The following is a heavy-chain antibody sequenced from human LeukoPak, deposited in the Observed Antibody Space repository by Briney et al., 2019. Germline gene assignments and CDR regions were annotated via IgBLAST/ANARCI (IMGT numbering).Heavy chain of an antibody. CDR1: GFTFDDYA. V-gene: IGHV3-9*03. J-gene: IGHJ4*02. Sequence: GGSLRLSCAASGFTFDDYAMHWVRQAPGKGLEWVSGISWNSGSIGYADSVKGRFTISRGNAKNSLYLQMNSLRAEDMALYYCAKARFSSSWYSGSYFDYWGQGTLDTVSS. CDR3: AKARFSSSWYSGSYFDY. D-gene: IGHD6-13*01. CDR2: ISWNSGSI.